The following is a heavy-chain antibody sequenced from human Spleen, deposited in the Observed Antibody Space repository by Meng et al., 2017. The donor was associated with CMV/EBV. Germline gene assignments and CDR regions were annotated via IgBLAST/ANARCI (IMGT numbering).Heavy chain of an antibody. CDR1: GGSISTSSYY. V-gene: IGHV4-39*07. CDR3: VRSRRGGLAAPSDS. Sequence: SETLSLTCAVSGGSISTSSYYWGWIRQPPGKGLEWIGSIYSSGGTFYNPSLKSRVSISVDTSKNHFSLKLNSVTAADTAVYYCVRSRRGGLAAPSDSWGQGTLVTVSS. J-gene: IGHJ4*02. CDR2: IYSSGGT. D-gene: IGHD6-13*01.